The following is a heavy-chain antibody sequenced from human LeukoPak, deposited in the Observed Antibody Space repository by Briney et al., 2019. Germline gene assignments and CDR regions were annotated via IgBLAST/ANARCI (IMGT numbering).Heavy chain of an antibody. CDR2: ISYSGST. D-gene: IGHD3-22*01. CDR1: GGSISSYC. J-gene: IGHJ4*02. Sequence: SETLSLTCTVAGGSISSYCWSWIRQPPGKGLEWIGYISYSGSTNYDPSLKSRVTISVDTSKNQFSLKLSSVTAADTAVYYCARERTSGYSYYFDYWGQGTLVTVSS. CDR3: ARERTSGYSYYFDY. V-gene: IGHV4-59*01.